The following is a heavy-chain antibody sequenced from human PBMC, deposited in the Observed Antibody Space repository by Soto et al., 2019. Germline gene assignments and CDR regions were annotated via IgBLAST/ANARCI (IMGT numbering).Heavy chain of an antibody. CDR3: AKDPPGWGDYERGYLGAFDI. J-gene: IGHJ3*02. CDR1: GFTFSSYA. CDR2: ISGSGGST. D-gene: IGHD4-17*01. V-gene: IGHV3-23*01. Sequence: GGSLRLSCAASGFTFSSYAMSWVRQAPGKGLEWVSAISGSGGSTYYADSVKGRFTISRDNSKSTLFLQMNSLRAEDTAVYYCAKDPPGWGDYERGYLGAFDIWGQGTMVTVSS.